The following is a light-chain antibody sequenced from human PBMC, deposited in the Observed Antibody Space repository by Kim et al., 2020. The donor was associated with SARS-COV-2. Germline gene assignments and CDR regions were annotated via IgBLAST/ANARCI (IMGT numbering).Light chain of an antibody. CDR3: QQYESPPMYT. CDR1: QSVSSSY. V-gene: IGKV3-20*01. Sequence: DIVLTQSPGTLSLSPGERATLSCRASQSVSSSYLAWYQQKSGQAPRLLIYGASSRATGIPDRFSGSGSGTDFTLTISRLEPEDFAVYYCQQYESPPMYTFGQGTKVDIK. CDR2: GAS. J-gene: IGKJ2*01.